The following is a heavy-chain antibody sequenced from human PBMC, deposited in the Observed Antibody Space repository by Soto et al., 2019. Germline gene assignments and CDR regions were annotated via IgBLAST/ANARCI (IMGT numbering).Heavy chain of an antibody. D-gene: IGHD3-10*01. Sequence: QVQLVESGGGVVQPGRSLRLSCAASGFTFSSYAMHWVRQAPGKGLEWVAVISYDGSNKYYADSVKGRFTISRDNSKNTLYLQMNSLRAEDTAVYYCARDQEFGELLSCYFDLWGRGTLVTVSS. V-gene: IGHV3-30-3*01. CDR1: GFTFSSYA. CDR3: ARDQEFGELLSCYFDL. CDR2: ISYDGSNK. J-gene: IGHJ2*01.